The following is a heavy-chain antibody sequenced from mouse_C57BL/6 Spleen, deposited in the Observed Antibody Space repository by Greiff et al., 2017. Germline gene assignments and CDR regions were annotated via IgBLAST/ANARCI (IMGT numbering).Heavy chain of an antibody. V-gene: IGHV5-17*01. CDR2: ISSGSSTI. D-gene: IGHD3-3*01. CDR3: GRRAWGYAMDY. J-gene: IGHJ4*01. CDR1: GFTFSDYG. Sequence: EVLLVESGGGLVKPGGSLKLSCAASGFTFSDYGMHWVRQAPEQGLEWVAYISSGSSTIYYADTVKGRFTISRDNAKNTLFLQMTSLRSDDAAMYYCGRRAWGYAMDYWGQGTSVTVSS.